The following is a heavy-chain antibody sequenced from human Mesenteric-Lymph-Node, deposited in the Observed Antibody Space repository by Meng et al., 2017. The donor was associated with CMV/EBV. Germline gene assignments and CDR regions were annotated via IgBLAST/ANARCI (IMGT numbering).Heavy chain of an antibody. J-gene: IGHJ3*02. CDR3: ATELGSTGAFDI. D-gene: IGHD3-10*01. CDR2: ISSSSSTI. CDR1: GFTFSSYS. Sequence: GGSLRLSCAASGFTFSSYSMNWVRQAPGKGLEWVSYISSSSSTIYYADSVKGRFTISRDNAKNTLYLQMNSLRAEDTAVYYCATELGSTGAFDIWGQGTMVTVSS. V-gene: IGHV3-48*04.